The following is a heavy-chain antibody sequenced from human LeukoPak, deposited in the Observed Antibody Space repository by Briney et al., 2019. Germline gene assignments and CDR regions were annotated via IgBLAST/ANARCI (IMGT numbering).Heavy chain of an antibody. J-gene: IGHJ4*02. V-gene: IGHV3-48*04. CDR3: ARAGIAARKLRPFDY. CDR1: ETTFSKYS. Sequence: GGSLRLSCVGSETTFSKYSMNWVRQAPGKGLEWVSYISSSGSTIYYADSAKGRFTISRDNAKNSLYLQMNSLRAEDTAVYYCARAGIAARKLRPFDYWGQGTLVTVSS. D-gene: IGHD6-6*01. CDR2: ISSSGSTI.